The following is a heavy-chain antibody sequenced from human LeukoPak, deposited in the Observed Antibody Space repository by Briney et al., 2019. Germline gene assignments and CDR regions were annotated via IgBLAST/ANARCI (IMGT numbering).Heavy chain of an antibody. Sequence: ASVKVSCKASGYTFTSYYMHWVRQAPGQGLEWMGIINPSGGSTSYAQKFQGRVTMNRETATSTVYMGLSSLRSEDTAVYYCAREGTRLYSGSFDYWGQGTLVTVSS. CDR2: INPSGGST. V-gene: IGHV1-46*03. J-gene: IGHJ4*02. CDR3: AREGTRLYSGSFDY. D-gene: IGHD1-26*01. CDR1: GYTFTSYY.